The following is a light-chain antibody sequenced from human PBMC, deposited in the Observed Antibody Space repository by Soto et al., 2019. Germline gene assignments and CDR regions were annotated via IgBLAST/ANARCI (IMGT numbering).Light chain of an antibody. V-gene: IGKV3-15*01. CDR2: GAS. J-gene: IGKJ2*01. CDR3: QQYKNWPHT. CDR1: QSVRSN. Sequence: EVVLTQSPGTLSLPPGERATLSFSASQSVRSNLAWYQQKPGQAPRLLIYGASTRATGIPARFSGSGSGTEFTLTINSLQSEDFAVYYCQQYKNWPHTFGQGTKVDIK.